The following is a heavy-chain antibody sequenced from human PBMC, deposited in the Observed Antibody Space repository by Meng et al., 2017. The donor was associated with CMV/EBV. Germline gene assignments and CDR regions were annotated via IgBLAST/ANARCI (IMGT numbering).Heavy chain of an antibody. D-gene: IGHD3-22*01. CDR3: ARGGYYDSSGQNWLDP. J-gene: IGHJ5*02. V-gene: IGHV3-30-3*01. Sequence: FTFSTYAMHWVRQTPGKGLEWVAVISYDGSNKYYADSVKGRFTISRDNSKNTLHLQMNTLRAEDTALYYCARGGYYDSSGQNWLDPWGQGTLVTVSS. CDR2: ISYDGSNK. CDR1: FTFSTYA.